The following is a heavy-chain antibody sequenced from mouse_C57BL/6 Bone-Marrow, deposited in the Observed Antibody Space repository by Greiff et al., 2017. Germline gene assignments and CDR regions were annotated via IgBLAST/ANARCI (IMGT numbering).Heavy chain of an antibody. J-gene: IGHJ1*03. Sequence: QVQLQQPGAELVKPGASVKVSCKASGYTFTSYWMHWVKQRPGQGLEWIGRIHPSDSDTNYNQKFKGKATLTVDKSSSTAYMQLSSLTSDDSAVYYCAIWGYDAYFDVWGTGTTVTVAS. CDR3: AIWGYDAYFDV. V-gene: IGHV1-74*01. CDR2: IHPSDSDT. D-gene: IGHD2-2*01. CDR1: GYTFTSYW.